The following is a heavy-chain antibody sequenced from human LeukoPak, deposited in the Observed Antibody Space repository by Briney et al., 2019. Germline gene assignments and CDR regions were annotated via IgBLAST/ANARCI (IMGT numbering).Heavy chain of an antibody. Sequence: GGSLRLSCAASGFTVSSNYMSWVRQAPGKGLEWVAVISYDGSNKYYADSVKGRFTISRDNSKNTLYLQMNSLRAEDTAVYYCARDREQQLVSSLFDYWGQGTLVTVSS. CDR3: ARDREQQLVSSLFDY. D-gene: IGHD6-13*01. CDR1: GFTVSSNY. CDR2: ISYDGSNK. J-gene: IGHJ4*02. V-gene: IGHV3-30*03.